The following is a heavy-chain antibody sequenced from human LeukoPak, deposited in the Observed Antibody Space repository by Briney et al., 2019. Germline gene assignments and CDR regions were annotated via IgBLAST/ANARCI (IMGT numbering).Heavy chain of an antibody. Sequence: GSLRLSCAASGFAFSNFAMSWVRQAPGKGLEWVSAMSGSGDGTYYADSAKGRFTISRDNSKNTLYLQMNSLRAEDTAVYYCAKMMGQRLYDYCMDVWGKGTTVTVSS. CDR1: GFAFSNFA. D-gene: IGHD3-16*01. V-gene: IGHV3-23*01. CDR2: MSGSGDGT. J-gene: IGHJ6*03. CDR3: AKMMGQRLYDYCMDV.